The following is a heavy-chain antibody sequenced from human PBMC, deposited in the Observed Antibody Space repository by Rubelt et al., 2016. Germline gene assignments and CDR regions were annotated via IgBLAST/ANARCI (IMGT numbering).Heavy chain of an antibody. D-gene: IGHD1-14*01. CDR2: IYFSGST. CDR3: AREPIYRGNLDY. J-gene: IGHJ4*02. V-gene: IGHV4-39*07. Sequence: QVQLQESGPGLVKPSETLSLTCTVSGGSISSRSYYWCWIRQPPGKGLEWIGSIYFSGSTYYYPSLKGRVTIAVDTAKNQVPLKLSSVTASDTAVYYCAREPIYRGNLDYWGQGTLVTVSS. CDR1: GGSISSRSYY.